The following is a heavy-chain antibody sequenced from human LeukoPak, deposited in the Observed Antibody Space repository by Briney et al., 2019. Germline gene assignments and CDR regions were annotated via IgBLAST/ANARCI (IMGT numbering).Heavy chain of an antibody. CDR3: AREPTVAEDPSGFDY. Sequence: GGSLRLSCAASGFTVSSNYMSWVRQAPGKGLEWVSVIYSGGSTYYADSVKGRFTISRDNAKNSLYLQMNSLRAEDTAVYYCAREPTVAEDPSGFDYWGQGTPVTVSS. J-gene: IGHJ4*02. CDR1: GFTVSSNY. CDR2: IYSGGST. V-gene: IGHV3-53*01. D-gene: IGHD6-19*01.